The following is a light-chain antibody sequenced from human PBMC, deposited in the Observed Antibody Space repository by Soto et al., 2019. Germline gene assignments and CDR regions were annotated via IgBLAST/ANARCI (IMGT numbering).Light chain of an antibody. CDR2: GNT. CDR1: SSNIGAGYN. V-gene: IGLV1-40*01. CDR3: QSYDSSLSGSL. Sequence: QPVLTQPPSVSGAPGQRVTISCTGSSSNIGAGYNVHWYQQLPGAAPKLLIYGNTNRPSGVPDRFSGSKSFTSASLAITGLQAEDEADYYCQSYDSSLSGSLFGTGTKLTVL. J-gene: IGLJ1*01.